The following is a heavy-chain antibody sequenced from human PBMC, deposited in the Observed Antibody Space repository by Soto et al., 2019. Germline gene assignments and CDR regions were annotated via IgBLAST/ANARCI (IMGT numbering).Heavy chain of an antibody. Sequence: SETLSLTCSVYGGSFSDYYWSWIRQPPGKGLEWIGEINHSGSTNYNPSHKSRVTISIHTSKNQFSLKLSSVTAADTAVYYCARARKGSGSDYYYHYGMDVWGKGTTVTVSS. D-gene: IGHD3-3*01. J-gene: IGHJ6*04. CDR2: INHSGST. CDR1: GGSFSDYY. V-gene: IGHV4-34*01. CDR3: ARARKGSGSDYYYHYGMDV.